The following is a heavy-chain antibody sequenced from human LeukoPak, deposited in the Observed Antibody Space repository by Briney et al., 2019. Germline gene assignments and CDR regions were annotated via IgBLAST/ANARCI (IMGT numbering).Heavy chain of an antibody. J-gene: IGHJ4*02. CDR1: GYTLTELS. V-gene: IGHV1-24*01. Sequence: ASVKVSCKVSGYTLTELSMHWVRQAPGKGLEWMGGFDPEDGETIYAQKLQGRVTMTTDTSTSTAYMELRSLRSDDTAVYYCARDSGDIVVVPADYWGQGTLVTVSS. CDR2: FDPEDGET. CDR3: ARDSGDIVVVPADY. D-gene: IGHD2-2*01.